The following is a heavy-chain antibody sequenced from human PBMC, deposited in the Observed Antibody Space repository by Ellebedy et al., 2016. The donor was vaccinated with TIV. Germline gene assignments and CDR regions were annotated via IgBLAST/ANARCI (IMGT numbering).Heavy chain of an antibody. J-gene: IGHJ6*02. Sequence: GESLKISCAASGFTFSSYGMHWVRQAPGKGLEWVAVIWYDGSNKYYADSVKGRFTISRDNSKNTLYLQMNSLRAEDTAVYYCARDLSTMDYYYGMDVWGQGTTVTVSS. CDR3: ARDLSTMDYYYGMDV. CDR1: GFTFSSYG. CDR2: IWYDGSNK. D-gene: IGHD5/OR15-5a*01. V-gene: IGHV3-33*01.